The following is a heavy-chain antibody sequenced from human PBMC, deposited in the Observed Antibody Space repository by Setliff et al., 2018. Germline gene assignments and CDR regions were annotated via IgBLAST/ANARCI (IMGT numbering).Heavy chain of an antibody. CDR1: GGSISSSSYY. CDR3: ARGYSWDAFDI. J-gene: IGHJ3*02. D-gene: IGHD1-1*01. CDR2: ISSSGSTI. V-gene: IGHV3-11*04. Sequence: LSLTCTVSGGSISSSSYYWGWIRQPPGKGLEWVSYISSSGSTIYYADSVKGRFTISRDNAKNSLYLQMNSLRAEDTAVYYCARGYSWDAFDIWGQGTMGTVSS.